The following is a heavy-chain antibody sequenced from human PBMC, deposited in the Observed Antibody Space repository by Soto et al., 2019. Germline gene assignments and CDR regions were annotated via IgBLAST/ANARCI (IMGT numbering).Heavy chain of an antibody. J-gene: IGHJ5*02. Sequence: SETLSLTCTVTGGAISGYYWSWIRQSDGEGLEWIGRIYSSGSTNYNPSLKSRVTISLDTSMNYFSLRLSSVTAADTAVYYCARGQRFSDWFDPWGQGTLVTVSS. D-gene: IGHD3-3*01. CDR3: ARGQRFSDWFDP. CDR2: IYSSGST. CDR1: GGAISGYY. V-gene: IGHV4-4*07.